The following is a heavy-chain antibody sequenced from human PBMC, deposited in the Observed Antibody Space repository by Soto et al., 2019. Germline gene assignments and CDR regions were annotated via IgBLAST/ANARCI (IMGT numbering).Heavy chain of an antibody. D-gene: IGHD4-17*01. J-gene: IGHJ4*02. CDR3: AHWRRAYNAYGIFDN. CDR2: IYWADAK. V-gene: IGHV2-5*02. Sequence: QITLKESGPTLVKPTQTLTVACSVSGLSVSTYGAGVAWIRQPPGKALEWLGIIYWADAKRYSPLLQTRLTITRDSIIYQLVLTLTRVDPVDTAIYQLAHWRRAYNAYGIFDNWGQGTLATVSS. CDR1: GLSVSTYGAG.